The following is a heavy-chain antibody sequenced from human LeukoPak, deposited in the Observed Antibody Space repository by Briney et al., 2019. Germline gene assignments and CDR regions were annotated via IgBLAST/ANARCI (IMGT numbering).Heavy chain of an antibody. J-gene: IGHJ4*02. CDR2: ISGSSSTI. Sequence: GGSLRLPCAASGFTFSDYYMTWIRQAPGKGLEWISYISGSSSTIYYADSVKGRFTISRDNAKNSLFLQMYSLRADDTAVYYCARDGELDLDYWGQGTLVTVSS. CDR1: GFTFSDYY. CDR3: ARDGELDLDY. V-gene: IGHV3-11*04. D-gene: IGHD1-7*01.